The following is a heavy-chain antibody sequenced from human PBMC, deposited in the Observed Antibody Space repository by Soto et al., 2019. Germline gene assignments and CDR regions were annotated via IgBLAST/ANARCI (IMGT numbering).Heavy chain of an antibody. CDR3: AKDICEVVRGLGPGDYFDY. Sequence: GGSLRLSCAASGFTFSSYAMSWVRQAPGKGLEWVSAISGSGGSTYYADSVKGRFTISRDNTKNTLYLQMNSLRAEDTAVYYWAKDICEVVRGLGPGDYFDYWGQGTLVTVSS. D-gene: IGHD3-10*01. CDR1: GFTFSSYA. J-gene: IGHJ4*02. CDR2: ISGSGGST. V-gene: IGHV3-23*01.